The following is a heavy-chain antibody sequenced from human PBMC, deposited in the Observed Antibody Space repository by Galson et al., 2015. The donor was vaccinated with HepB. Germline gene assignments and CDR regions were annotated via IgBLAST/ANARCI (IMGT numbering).Heavy chain of an antibody. CDR2: INTNTGNP. Sequence: SGYTFTSYAMNWVRQAPGQGLEWMGWINTNTGNPTYAQGFTGRFVFSLDTSVSTAYLQISSLKAEDTAVYYCARVMIYYDFWSGYLNAFDIWGQGTMVTVSS. J-gene: IGHJ3*02. V-gene: IGHV7-4-1*02. CDR3: ARVMIYYDFWSGYLNAFDI. D-gene: IGHD3-3*01. CDR1: GYTFTSYA.